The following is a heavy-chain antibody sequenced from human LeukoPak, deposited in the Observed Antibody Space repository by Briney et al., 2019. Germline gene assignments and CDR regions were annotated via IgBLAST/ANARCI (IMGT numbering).Heavy chain of an antibody. CDR2: INSDGSST. V-gene: IGHV3-74*01. CDR1: GFTFSSYW. CDR3: ARQAPPQYNWNVDY. Sequence: PGGSLRPSCAASGFTFSSYWIHWVRQAPGKGLVWVSRINSDGSSTSYADSVKGRFTISRDNAKNTLYLQMNSLRAEDTAVYYCARQAPPQYNWNVDYWGQGTLVTVSS. D-gene: IGHD1-20*01. J-gene: IGHJ4*02.